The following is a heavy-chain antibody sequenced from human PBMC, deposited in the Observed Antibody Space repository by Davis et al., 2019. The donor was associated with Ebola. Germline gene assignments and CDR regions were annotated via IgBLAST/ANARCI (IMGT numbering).Heavy chain of an antibody. J-gene: IGHJ5*02. Sequence: GESLKISCTDSVITFSSYAMTWVRQAPGKGLEWVSAISGSGGSTYYADSVKGRFTISRDNSKKTLYLQMNSLRAEDTAVYYCARDLRDIVVTHILDRWGQGTLVTVSS. CDR1: VITFSSYA. CDR2: ISGSGGST. D-gene: IGHD5-12*01. CDR3: ARDLRDIVVTHILDR. V-gene: IGHV3-23*01.